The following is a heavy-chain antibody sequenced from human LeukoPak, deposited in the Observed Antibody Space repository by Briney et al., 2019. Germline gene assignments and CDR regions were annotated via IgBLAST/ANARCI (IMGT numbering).Heavy chain of an antibody. J-gene: IGHJ3*02. CDR3: ARHGEYHGDYSPYDAFDI. V-gene: IGHV5-51*01. CDR2: IYPGDSDT. CDR1: GYIFTSYW. Sequence: GASLQISCKGSGYIFTSYWIGWGRQVPGKGLEWMGIIYPGDSDTRDSPSLQGQVTISADKSIRTCYLEGSSLKASDTAMYYCARHGEYHGDYSPYDAFDIWGQGTMVTVSP. D-gene: IGHD4-17*01.